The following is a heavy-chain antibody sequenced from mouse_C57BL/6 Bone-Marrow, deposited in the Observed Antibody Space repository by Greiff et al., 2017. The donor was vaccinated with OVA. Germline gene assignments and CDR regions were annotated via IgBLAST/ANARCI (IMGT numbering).Heavy chain of an antibody. J-gene: IGHJ2*01. CDR3: ALITTVVPFDY. D-gene: IGHD1-1*01. Sequence: LQQSGASVKISCKASGYAFSSYWMNWVKQRPGKGLEWIGQIYPGDGDTNYNGKFKGKATLTADKSSSTAYMQLSSLTSEDSAVYFCALITTVVPFDYWGQGTTLTVSS. CDR2: IYPGDGDT. V-gene: IGHV1-80*01. CDR1: GYAFSSYW.